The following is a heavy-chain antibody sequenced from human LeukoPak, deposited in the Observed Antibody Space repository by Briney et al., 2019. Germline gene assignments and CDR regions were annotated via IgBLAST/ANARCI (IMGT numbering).Heavy chain of an antibody. Sequence: SETLSLTCTVSGGSISSGFYYWAWIRQPPGKGLEWIGSIYYSGITYYNPSFKSPVTISIDTAKNQFSLKLSSVTAADTAVYYCARATVTVHYYYMDVWGKGTTVTISS. D-gene: IGHD4-17*01. CDR3: ARATVTVHYYYMDV. V-gene: IGHV4-39*01. CDR1: GGSISSGFYY. J-gene: IGHJ6*03. CDR2: IYYSGIT.